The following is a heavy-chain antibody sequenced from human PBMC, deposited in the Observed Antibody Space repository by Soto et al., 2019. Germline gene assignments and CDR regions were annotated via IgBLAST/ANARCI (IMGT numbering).Heavy chain of an antibody. V-gene: IGHV4-34*01. CDR2: INHSGTT. Sequence: SGTLSLTCAVYGGSFSGYSWTWLRQPPGKGLEWIGEINHSGTTDYNPALKSRVTMSVDTSKNQFSLRVTSVTAADTAVYYCAREFPYYVSSDSYLDYWGQGALVTVSS. CDR3: AREFPYYVSSDSYLDY. CDR1: GGSFSGYS. J-gene: IGHJ4*02. D-gene: IGHD3-10*02.